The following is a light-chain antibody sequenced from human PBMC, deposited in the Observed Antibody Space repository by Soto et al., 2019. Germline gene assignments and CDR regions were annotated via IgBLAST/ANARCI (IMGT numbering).Light chain of an antibody. CDR1: QSVLYNSNNKNY. V-gene: IGKV4-1*01. CDR3: QQYYTTPLT. CDR2: WAS. J-gene: IGKJ4*01. Sequence: DIVMTQSPDSLAVSLGERATINCKSSQSVLYNSNNKNYLAWYQQKPGQPPKLLIYWASTRESGVPDRFSGSGYGTDFHLTLSSLQAEDVAVYYCQQYYTTPLTFGGGTKVEIK.